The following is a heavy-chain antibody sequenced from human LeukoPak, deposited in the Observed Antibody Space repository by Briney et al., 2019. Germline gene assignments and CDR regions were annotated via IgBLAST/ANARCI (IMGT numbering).Heavy chain of an antibody. CDR1: GGSISRSNW. Sequence: SETLSLTCAVSGGSISRSNWWSWVRQPPGKGLEWIGEIYHSGTTNYNPSLRSRVTISVDKSKNQFSLELYSVTAADTAVYYCARELTGDAFDTWGQGTIVTVSS. D-gene: IGHD3-9*01. CDR3: ARELTGDAFDT. V-gene: IGHV4-4*02. CDR2: IYHSGTT. J-gene: IGHJ3*02.